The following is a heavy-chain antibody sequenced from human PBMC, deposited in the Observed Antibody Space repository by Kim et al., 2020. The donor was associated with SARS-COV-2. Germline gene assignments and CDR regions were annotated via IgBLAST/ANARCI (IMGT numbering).Heavy chain of an antibody. V-gene: IGHV3-30*18. CDR1: GFTFNIYG. CDR3: AKVGPRILTSLGGIDV. J-gene: IGHJ6*02. D-gene: IGHD2-15*01. CDR2: ISYDGSNK. Sequence: GGSLRLSCAASGFTFNIYGMHWVRQTPGQGLEWVAVISYDGSNKYYADSVKGRFTISRDDSKNTLYLQMNSLRPEDTAVYYCAKVGPRILTSLGGIDVWGQGTTVTVAS.